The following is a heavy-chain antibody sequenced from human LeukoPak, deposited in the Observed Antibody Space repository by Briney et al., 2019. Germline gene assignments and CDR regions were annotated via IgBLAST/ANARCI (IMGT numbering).Heavy chain of an antibody. J-gene: IGHJ4*02. CDR1: GFTFNTYW. Sequence: PGGSLRLSCAASGFTFNTYWMSWVRQAPGKGLEWVGNIKDDGSAKYYVDSVKGRFTISRDNTKNSLYLQMNNLGVEDTAVYYCARDTPGYGAYENWGQGTRVTVSS. CDR2: IKDDGSAK. CDR3: ARDTPGYGAYEN. V-gene: IGHV3-7*01. D-gene: IGHD4/OR15-4a*01.